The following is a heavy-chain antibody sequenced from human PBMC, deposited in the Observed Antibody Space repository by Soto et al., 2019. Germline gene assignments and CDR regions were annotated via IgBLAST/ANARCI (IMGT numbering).Heavy chain of an antibody. CDR3: ARHVGSYGDYVDY. J-gene: IGHJ4*02. CDR2: IYPGDSDT. Sequence: PGESLKISCKGSGYTFTNYWIGWVRQMPGEGLEWMGIIYPGDSDTRYSPSFQGQVTISADKSISTAYLQWSSLKASDIAMYYCARHVGSYGDYVDYWGQGTLVTVSS. V-gene: IGHV5-51*01. CDR1: GYTFTNYW. D-gene: IGHD4-17*01.